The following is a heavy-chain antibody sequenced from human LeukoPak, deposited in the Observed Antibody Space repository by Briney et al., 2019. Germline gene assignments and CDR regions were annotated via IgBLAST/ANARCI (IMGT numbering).Heavy chain of an antibody. Sequence: QSGGSLRPSCAASGFTFSSYAMHWVRQAPGKGLEWVAVISYDGSNKYYADSVKGRFTISRDNSKNTLYLQMNSLRAEDTAVYYCARDQYGGYGDYWGQGTLVTVSS. V-gene: IGHV3-30*04. J-gene: IGHJ4*02. D-gene: IGHD5-12*01. CDR3: ARDQYGGYGDY. CDR1: GFTFSSYA. CDR2: ISYDGSNK.